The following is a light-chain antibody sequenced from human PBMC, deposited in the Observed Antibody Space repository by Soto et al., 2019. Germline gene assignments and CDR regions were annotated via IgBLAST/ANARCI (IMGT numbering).Light chain of an antibody. V-gene: IGKV1-9*01. CDR2: AAS. J-gene: IGKJ5*01. CDR3: QQLNSYPRIT. CDR1: QSISSN. Sequence: DIQMTQSPSSLSASLGDRLTITCRASQSISSNLNWYQQKPGKAPKLLIYAASNLQSGVPSRFSGSGSGTDFTLTISSLQPEDFATYYCQQLNSYPRITFGQGTRLEI.